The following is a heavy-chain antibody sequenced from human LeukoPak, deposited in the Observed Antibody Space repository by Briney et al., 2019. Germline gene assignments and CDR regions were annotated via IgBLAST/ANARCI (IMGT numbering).Heavy chain of an antibody. J-gene: IGHJ3*02. V-gene: IGHV3-23*01. Sequence: TGGSLRLSCTASGYTFSSYSMTWVRQAPGKGLEWVSAISGSGVNTYYADPVKGRFAASRGNSKNTLYLQMNSLRAEDTAVYYCARGRSGYGPFDAFDIWGQGTWVTVSS. CDR1: GYTFSSYS. CDR2: ISGSGVNT. D-gene: IGHD3-22*01. CDR3: ARGRSGYGPFDAFDI.